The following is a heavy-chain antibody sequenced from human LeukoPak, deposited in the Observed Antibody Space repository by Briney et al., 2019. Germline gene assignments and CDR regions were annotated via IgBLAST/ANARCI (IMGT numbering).Heavy chain of an antibody. D-gene: IGHD3-22*01. CDR1: GFIFSSYW. V-gene: IGHV3-7*03. J-gene: IGHJ4*02. CDR3: AITSYDSSGYYFDY. Sequence: PGGSLRLSCTASGFIFSSYWMSWVRQAPGKGLEWVANIKQDGSGKYYVDSVKGQFTISRDNAKNTLYLQINSLRAEDTAVYYCAITSYDSSGYYFDYWGQGTLVTVSS. CDR2: IKQDGSGK.